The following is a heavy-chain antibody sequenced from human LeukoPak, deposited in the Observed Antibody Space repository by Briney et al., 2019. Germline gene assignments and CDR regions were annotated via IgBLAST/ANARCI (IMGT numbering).Heavy chain of an antibody. D-gene: IGHD7-27*01. CDR1: GFTFSAYW. CDR2: IKQDGSDK. CDR3: ARGYWGLVF. J-gene: IGHJ4*02. V-gene: IGHV3-7*01. Sequence: GGSLRLSCAASGFTFSAYWMSWVRQAPGQGLEWVANIKQDGSDKYFEDSVKGRFTISRDNAKNSVYLQMNSLRAEDTAVYYCARGYWGLVFWGQGALVTVSS.